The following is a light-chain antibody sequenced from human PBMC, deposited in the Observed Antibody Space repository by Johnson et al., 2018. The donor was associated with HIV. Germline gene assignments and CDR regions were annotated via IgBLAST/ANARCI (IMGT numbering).Light chain of an antibody. CDR1: SSNIGNNY. Sequence: QSVLTQPPSASAAPGQKVIISCSGSSSNIGNNYVSWYQQLPGTAPKLLIYENNKRPSGIPDRFSGSKSGTSATLGITGLQTGDEADYYCGTWDSSLSAGCYVFGTGTKVTVL. J-gene: IGLJ1*01. CDR3: GTWDSSLSAGCYV. CDR2: ENN. V-gene: IGLV1-51*02.